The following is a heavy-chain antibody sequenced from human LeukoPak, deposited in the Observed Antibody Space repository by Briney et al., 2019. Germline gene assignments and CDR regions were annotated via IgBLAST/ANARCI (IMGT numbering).Heavy chain of an antibody. Sequence: GGSLRLSCAASGFSFSNYWMSWVRQAPGKGLEWVANIKQDGSESYYVGSVKGRFTISRDIAKNSLYLQMNSLRAEDTAVYYCAKDSYSKGDYWGQGTLVTVSS. CDR2: IKQDGSES. CDR1: GFSFSNYW. D-gene: IGHD4-11*01. J-gene: IGHJ4*02. V-gene: IGHV3-7*05. CDR3: AKDSYSKGDY.